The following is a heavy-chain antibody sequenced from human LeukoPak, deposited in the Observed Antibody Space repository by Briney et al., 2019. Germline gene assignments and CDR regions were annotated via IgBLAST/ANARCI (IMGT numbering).Heavy chain of an antibody. CDR1: GGSISSYY. CDR2: IYYSGST. Sequence: SETLSLTCTVSGGSISSYYWSWIRQPAGKGLEWIGYIYYSGSTNYNPSLKSRVTISVDTSKNQFSLKLSSVTAADTAVYYCARVGSGYYHFDYWGQGTLVTVSS. CDR3: ARVGSGYYHFDY. V-gene: IGHV4-59*12. J-gene: IGHJ4*02. D-gene: IGHD3-22*01.